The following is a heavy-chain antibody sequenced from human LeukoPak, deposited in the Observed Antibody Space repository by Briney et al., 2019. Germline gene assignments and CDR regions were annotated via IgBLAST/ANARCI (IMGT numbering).Heavy chain of an antibody. V-gene: IGHV3-30*02. CDR1: GFTFSSFV. D-gene: IGHD2-2*01. Sequence: GGSLRLSCAASGFTFSSFVVHWVRQAPGTGLEWVAFIWYDGSKKYYADSVKGRFTISRDNSKNTLYLEMNSLRAEDTAVYYCAKDHWSASTYALRAFDFWGQGTLVTVSS. J-gene: IGHJ4*02. CDR2: IWYDGSKK. CDR3: AKDHWSASTYALRAFDF.